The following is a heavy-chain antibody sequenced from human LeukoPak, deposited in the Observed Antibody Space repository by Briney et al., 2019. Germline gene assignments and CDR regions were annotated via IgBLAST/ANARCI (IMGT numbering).Heavy chain of an antibody. D-gene: IGHD1-26*01. J-gene: IGHJ4*02. Sequence: PGGSLRLSCAASGFTFSDYYMSWIRQAPGKGLEWVAFIWSDGSDKYYADSVKGRFTISRDNSKNTLYLQMNSLRAEDTAVYYCAKGFGSFYSSGVFMAYWGQGTLVTVSS. V-gene: IGHV3-30*02. CDR3: AKGFGSFYSSGVFMAY. CDR1: GFTFSDYY. CDR2: IWSDGSDK.